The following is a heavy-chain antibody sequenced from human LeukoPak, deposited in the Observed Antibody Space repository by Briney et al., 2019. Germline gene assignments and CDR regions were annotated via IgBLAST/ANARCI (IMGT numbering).Heavy chain of an antibody. D-gene: IGHD1-26*01. J-gene: IGHJ4*02. Sequence: ASVKVSCKASGYTFTSYYMHWVRPAPGQGLEWMGIINPSGGSTSYAQKFQGRVTMTRDTSTSTVYMELSSLRSEDTAVYYCARDLRVGGSAFRYLRYWGQGTLVTVSS. V-gene: IGHV1-46*01. CDR3: ARDLRVGGSAFRYLRY. CDR1: GYTFTSYY. CDR2: INPSGGST.